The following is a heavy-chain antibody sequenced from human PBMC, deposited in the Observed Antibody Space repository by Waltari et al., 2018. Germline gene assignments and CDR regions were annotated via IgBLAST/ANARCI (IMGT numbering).Heavy chain of an antibody. J-gene: IGHJ6*02. CDR3: ASTLGSPYYYYGMDV. CDR2: MNSNSGNT. Sequence: QVQLVQSGAEVKKPGASVQGSCKASGYTFTSYDINWVRQATGQGLEWMGWMNSNSGNTGYAQKFQGRVTITRNTSISTAYMELSSLRSEDTAVYYCASTLGSPYYYYGMDVWGQGTTVTVSS. CDR1: GYTFTSYD. V-gene: IGHV1-8*03.